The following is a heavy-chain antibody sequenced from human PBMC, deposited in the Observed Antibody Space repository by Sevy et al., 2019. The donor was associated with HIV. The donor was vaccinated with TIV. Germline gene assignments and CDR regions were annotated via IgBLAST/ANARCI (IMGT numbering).Heavy chain of an antibody. V-gene: IGHV4-4*07. CDR2: IYTSGST. CDR1: SGSISSYY. J-gene: IGHJ4*02. Sequence: SETLSLTCTVSSGSISSYYWSWIRQPAGKGLEWIGRIYTSGSTNYNPSLKSRVTMSVDTSKNQFSLKLSSVTAADTAVYYCARAGVRGVMRYYYFDYWGQGTLVTVSS. D-gene: IGHD3-10*01. CDR3: ARAGVRGVMRYYYFDY.